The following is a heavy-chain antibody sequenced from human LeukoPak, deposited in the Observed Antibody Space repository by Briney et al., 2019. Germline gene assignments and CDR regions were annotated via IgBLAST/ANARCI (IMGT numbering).Heavy chain of an antibody. V-gene: IGHV1-69*02. CDR2: IIPILGIA. J-gene: IGHJ6*03. Sequence: SVTVSCKASGGTFSSYTISWVRQAPGQGLEWMGRIIPILGIANYAQKFPGRVTITADKSTSTAYMELSSLRSEDTAVYYCARSYYDFWSGLDYYYMDVWGKGTTVTVSS. CDR1: GGTFSSYT. CDR3: ARSYYDFWSGLDYYYMDV. D-gene: IGHD3-3*01.